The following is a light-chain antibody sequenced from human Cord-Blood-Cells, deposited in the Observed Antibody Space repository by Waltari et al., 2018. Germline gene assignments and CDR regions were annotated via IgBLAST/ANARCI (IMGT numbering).Light chain of an antibody. Sequence: DIVMTQSPATLSVSPGERANLSCRASQSVSSNLAWYQQKHGQAPRLLIYGASTRATGISARFSGSGSGTEFTLTISSLQSEDFAVYYCQQYNNWPPYTFGQGTKLEIK. V-gene: IGKV3-15*01. CDR2: GAS. CDR3: QQYNNWPPYT. J-gene: IGKJ2*01. CDR1: QSVSSN.